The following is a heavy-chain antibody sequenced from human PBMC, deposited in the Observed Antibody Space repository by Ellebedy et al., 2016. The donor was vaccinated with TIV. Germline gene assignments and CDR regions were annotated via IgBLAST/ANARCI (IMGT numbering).Heavy chain of an antibody. CDR2: IKPDGSAK. D-gene: IGHD3-10*01. J-gene: IGHJ4*02. V-gene: IGHV3-7*03. CDR3: ARGSRESDY. Sequence: GGSLRLSCAASGFTFSAHWMSWVRQTPGKGLEWVANIKPDGSAKVYVNSMRGRFTISRDNTKNSLYLEMNSLGSEDTALYYCARGSRESDYWGQGTLVTVSS. CDR1: GFTFSAHW.